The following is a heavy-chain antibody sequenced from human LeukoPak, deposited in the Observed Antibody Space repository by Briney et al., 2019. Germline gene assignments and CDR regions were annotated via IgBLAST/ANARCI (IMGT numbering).Heavy chain of an antibody. CDR2: ISSDGTNK. D-gene: IGHD1-26*01. CDR1: GFTFDNYA. V-gene: IGHV3-30-3*01. Sequence: GTSLRLSCAASGFTFDNYAMHWVRQAPGKRLEWVALISSDGTNKYYADSVKGRFTMSRDNSKSTVYLQVNSLRAEDTAVYYCAVGLTIWGQGTMVTVSS. J-gene: IGHJ3*02. CDR3: AVGLTI.